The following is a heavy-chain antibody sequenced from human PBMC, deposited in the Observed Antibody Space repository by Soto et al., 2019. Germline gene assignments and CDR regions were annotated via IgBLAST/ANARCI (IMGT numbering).Heavy chain of an antibody. J-gene: IGHJ4*02. CDR2: ISYDGSNK. D-gene: IGHD1-1*01. CDR3: AKDIVWNPEFDY. CDR1: GFTFSSYG. Sequence: GGSLRLSCAASGFTFSSYGMHWVRQTPGKGLEWVAVISYDGSNKYYADSVKGRFTISRDNSKNTLYLQMNSLRAEDTAVYYCAKDIVWNPEFDYWGQGTLVTVSS. V-gene: IGHV3-30*18.